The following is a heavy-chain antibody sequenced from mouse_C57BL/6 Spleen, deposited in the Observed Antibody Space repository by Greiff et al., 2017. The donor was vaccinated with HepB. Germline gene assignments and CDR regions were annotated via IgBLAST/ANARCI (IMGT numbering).Heavy chain of an antibody. Sequence: EVQVVESGGGLVKPGGSLKLSCAASGFTFSDYGMHWVRQAPEKGLEWVAYISSGSSTIYYADTVKGRCTISRDNAKNTLFLQMTSLRSEDTAMYYCARGDYCGRSAFGYWGKGTLVTVSA. CDR2: ISSGSSTI. J-gene: IGHJ3*01. CDR1: GFTFSDYG. V-gene: IGHV5-17*01. CDR3: ARGDYCGRSAFGY. D-gene: IGHD1-1*01.